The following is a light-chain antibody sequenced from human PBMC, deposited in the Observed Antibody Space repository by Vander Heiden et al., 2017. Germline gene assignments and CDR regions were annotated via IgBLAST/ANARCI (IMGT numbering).Light chain of an antibody. V-gene: IGKV3-15*01. CDR3: QQYNNWPLT. CDR1: QSVSSN. J-gene: IGKJ4*01. Sequence: EIVLTHSPATLSVSPGGRAPSSCRASQSVSSNLAWYQQKPGQAPRLLIFGASTRATGIPARFSGSGSGTEFTLTISSLQSEDFAVYYCQQYNNWPLTFGGGTKVEIK. CDR2: GAS.